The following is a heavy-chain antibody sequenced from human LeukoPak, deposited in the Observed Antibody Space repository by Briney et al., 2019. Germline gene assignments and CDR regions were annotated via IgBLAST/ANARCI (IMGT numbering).Heavy chain of an antibody. J-gene: IGHJ4*02. V-gene: IGHV4-34*01. CDR3: ATGFVTRIDY. Sequence: SETLSLTCAVYGGSFSGYYWSWIRQPPGKGLEWIGEINHSGSTNYNPSLKSRVTISVDTSKNQFSLKLSSVTAADTAVYYCATGFVTRIDYWGQGNLITVSS. CDR1: GGSFSGYY. CDR2: INHSGST. D-gene: IGHD3-10*01.